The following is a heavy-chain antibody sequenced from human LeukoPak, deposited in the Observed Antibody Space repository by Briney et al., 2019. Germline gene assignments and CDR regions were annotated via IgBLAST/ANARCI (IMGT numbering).Heavy chain of an antibody. CDR1: GFTFSSYA. J-gene: IGHJ3*02. CDR3: AKDSVYSSGWYWRGAFDI. D-gene: IGHD6-19*01. CDR2: ISGSGGST. V-gene: IGHV3-23*01. Sequence: PGGSLRLSCAASGFTFSSYAMSWVRQAPGKGPEWVSAISGSGGSTYYADSVKGRFTISRDNSKNTLYLQMNSLRAEDTAVYYCAKDSVYSSGWYWRGAFDIWGQGTMVTVSS.